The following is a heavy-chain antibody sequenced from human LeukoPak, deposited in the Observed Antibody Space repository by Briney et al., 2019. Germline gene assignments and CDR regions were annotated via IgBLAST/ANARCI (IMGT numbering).Heavy chain of an antibody. D-gene: IGHD2-15*01. J-gene: IGHJ6*02. Sequence: ASVKVSCKASGYTFTRFGISWVRQAPGDWLEWMGWISAKNGETKYVQKFQGRVTMTTDTSTSTAYMELRSLRSDDTAVYYCARGSGLAYYYYGMDVWGQGTTVTVSS. CDR3: ARGSGLAYYYYGMDV. CDR1: GYTFTRFG. V-gene: IGHV1-18*01. CDR2: ISAKNGET.